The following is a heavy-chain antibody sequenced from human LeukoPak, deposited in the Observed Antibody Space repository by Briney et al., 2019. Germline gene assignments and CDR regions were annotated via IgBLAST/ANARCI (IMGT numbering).Heavy chain of an antibody. D-gene: IGHD1-1*01. CDR3: VKDYGTRGTGGAYLDA. V-gene: IGHV3-30*02. CDR2: IQYDERNK. J-gene: IGHJ5*02. Sequence: PGGSLRLSCAASGFTFSNYGMHWVRQAPGKGLEWMTFIQYDERNKKYADSVKGRFTISRDNSKNTLYLQMNSLRTEDTAIYYWVKDYGTRGTGGAYLDAWGQGTLVTVSS. CDR1: GFTFSNYG.